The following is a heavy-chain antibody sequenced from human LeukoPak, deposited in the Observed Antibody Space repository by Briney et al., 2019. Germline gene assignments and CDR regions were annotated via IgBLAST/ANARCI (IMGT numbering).Heavy chain of an antibody. CDR3: ASFSSETLDAFDI. CDR1: GYSFTNYW. J-gene: IGHJ3*02. CDR2: IYPSDSDT. Sequence: GESLKISCQGSGYSFTNYWIGWVRQMPGKGLEWMGIIYPSDSDTRYSQSFQGQVTISADKSISTAYLQWSSLKASDTAMYYCASFSSETLDAFDIWGQGTMVTVSS. D-gene: IGHD3-22*01. V-gene: IGHV5-51*01.